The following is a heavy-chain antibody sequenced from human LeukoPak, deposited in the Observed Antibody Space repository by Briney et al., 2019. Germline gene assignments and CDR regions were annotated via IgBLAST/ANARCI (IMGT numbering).Heavy chain of an antibody. CDR3: ATRGYSGYDYVPHFDY. J-gene: IGHJ4*02. CDR2: IYYSGST. CDR1: GGSISSSSYY. D-gene: IGHD5-12*01. Sequence: SETLSLTCTVSGGSISSSSYYWGWLRQPPGKGLEWIGSIYYSGSTYYNPSLKSRVTISVDTSKNQFSLKLSSVTAADTAVYYCATRGYSGYDYVPHFDYWGQGTLVTVSS. V-gene: IGHV4-39*01.